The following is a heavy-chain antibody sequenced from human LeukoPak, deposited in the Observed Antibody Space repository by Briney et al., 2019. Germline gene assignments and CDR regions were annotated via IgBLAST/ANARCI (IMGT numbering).Heavy chain of an antibody. CDR2: ISSSSSYI. CDR3: ARDTWTTVVTGFDY. CDR1: GFTFSNAW. Sequence: GGSLRLSCAASGFTFSNAWMSWVRQAPGKGLEWVSSISSSSSYIYYADSVKGRFTISRDNAKNSLYLQMNSLRAEDTAVYYCARDTWTTVVTGFDYWGQGTLVTVSS. J-gene: IGHJ4*02. D-gene: IGHD4-23*01. V-gene: IGHV3-21*01.